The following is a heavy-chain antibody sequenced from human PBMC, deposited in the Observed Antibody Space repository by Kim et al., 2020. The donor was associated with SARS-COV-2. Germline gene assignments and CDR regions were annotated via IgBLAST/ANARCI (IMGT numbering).Heavy chain of an antibody. D-gene: IGHD2-2*01. V-gene: IGHV1-2*06. CDR1: GYTFTGYY. CDR2: INPNSGGT. Sequence: ASVKVSCKASGYTFTGYYMHWVRQAPGQGLEWMGRINPNSGGTNYAQKFQGRVTMTGDTSISTAYMELSRLRSDDTAVYYCARDKAFLPAPGGMDVWGQGTTVTVSS. J-gene: IGHJ6*02. CDR3: ARDKAFLPAPGGMDV.